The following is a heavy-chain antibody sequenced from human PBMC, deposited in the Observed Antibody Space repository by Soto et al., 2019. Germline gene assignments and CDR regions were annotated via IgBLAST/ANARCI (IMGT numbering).Heavy chain of an antibody. D-gene: IGHD2-21*02. V-gene: IGHV3-48*02. CDR2: ISGDRAYI. CDR3: ARQVYTVVTPMDF. CDR1: GFTFGYYW. J-gene: IGHJ4*02. Sequence: PGGSLRLSCAASGFTFGYYWMSWVRQAPGKGLEWLSYISGDRAYIYYADSVRGRFTISRDNAENSLYLQMDNLRDEDTALYYCARQVYTVVTPMDFWGQGTLVTVSS.